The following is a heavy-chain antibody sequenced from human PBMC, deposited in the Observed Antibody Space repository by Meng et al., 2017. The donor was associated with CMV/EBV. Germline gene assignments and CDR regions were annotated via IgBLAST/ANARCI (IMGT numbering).Heavy chain of an antibody. CDR3: VTWLWFGELSGYYFDY. CDR2: IYYSGST. Sequence: LQRSGPGMVKPSETLSLTCTVPGGSISSSSYYWGWIRQPPGKGLEWIGSIYYSGSTYYNPSLKSRVTISVDTSKNQFSLKLSSVTAADTAVYYCVTWLWFGELSGYYFDYWGQGTLVTVSS. J-gene: IGHJ4*02. CDR1: GGSISSSSYY. V-gene: IGHV4-39*07. D-gene: IGHD3-10*01.